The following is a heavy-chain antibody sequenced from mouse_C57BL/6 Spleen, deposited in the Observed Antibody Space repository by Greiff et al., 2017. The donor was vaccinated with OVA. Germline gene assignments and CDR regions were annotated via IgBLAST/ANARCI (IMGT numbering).Heavy chain of an antibody. CDR1: GYTFTDYE. Sequence: VQLQQSGAELVRPGASVTLSCKASGYTFTDYEMHWVKQTPVHGLEWIGAIDPETGGTAYNQKFKGKAILTADKSSSTAYMELRSLTSEDSAVYYCTRRIYYGNLDYWGQGTTLTVSS. V-gene: IGHV1-15*01. CDR2: IDPETGGT. CDR3: TRRIYYGNLDY. J-gene: IGHJ2*01. D-gene: IGHD2-1*01.